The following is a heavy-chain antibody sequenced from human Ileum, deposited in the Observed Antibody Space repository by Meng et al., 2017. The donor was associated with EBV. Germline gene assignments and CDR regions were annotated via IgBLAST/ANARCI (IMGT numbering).Heavy chain of an antibody. V-gene: IGHV1-18*01. CDR3: ARGTPGRSYSDY. Sequence: QVQLVQSGPGVKRPGVSVKVSCKASDYTFMGYGVSWARQAPGQGLEWMAWLGSHDGDTSHEPKFQGRVTVGADRPTATAYMELRSLRSDDTAVYYCARGTPGRSYSDYWGQGTLVTVSS. J-gene: IGHJ4*02. CDR1: DYTFMGYG. CDR2: LGSHDGDT. D-gene: IGHD3-10*01.